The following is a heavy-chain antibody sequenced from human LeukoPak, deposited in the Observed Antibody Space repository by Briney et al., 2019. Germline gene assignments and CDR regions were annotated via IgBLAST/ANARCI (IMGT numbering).Heavy chain of an antibody. D-gene: IGHD1-26*01. Sequence: GGSLRLSCAASGFTFSSYDMHWVRQATGKGLEWVSAIGVAANTFYSGSVKGRFTISRENAKNSLYLLMSSLRAEDTAVCYCARQNTPHGNFDYWGQGTLVTASS. CDR2: IGVAANT. CDR1: GFTFSSYD. CDR3: ARQNTPHGNFDY. V-gene: IGHV3-13*01. J-gene: IGHJ4*02.